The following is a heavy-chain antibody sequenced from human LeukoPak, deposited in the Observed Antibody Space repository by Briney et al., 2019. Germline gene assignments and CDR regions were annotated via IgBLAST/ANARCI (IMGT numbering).Heavy chain of an antibody. CDR3: ASSYYDFWSGYSLSYYFDY. CDR1: GFTFSSYE. V-gene: IGHV3-48*03. D-gene: IGHD3-3*01. CDR2: ISSSGSTI. Sequence: GGSLRLSCAASGFTFSSYEMNWVGQAPGKGLEWVSYISSSGSTIYYADSVKGRFTISRDNAKNSLYLQMNSLRAEDTAVYYCASSYYDFWSGYSLSYYFDYWGQGTLVTVSS. J-gene: IGHJ4*02.